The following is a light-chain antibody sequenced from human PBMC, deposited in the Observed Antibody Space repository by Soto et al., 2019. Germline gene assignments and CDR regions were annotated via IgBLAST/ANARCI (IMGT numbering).Light chain of an antibody. CDR3: CSNAGTSTFKV. CDR2: DVN. V-gene: IGLV2-11*01. CDR1: SSDVGGYNS. Sequence: QSALTQPRSVSGSPGQSVTISCTGTSSDVGGYNSVSWHQQQPGKAPKLMIYDVNKRPSGVPDRFSGSKSGNTASLTISGLQADDEADYYCCSNAGTSTFKVFGGGTKLTVL. J-gene: IGLJ2*01.